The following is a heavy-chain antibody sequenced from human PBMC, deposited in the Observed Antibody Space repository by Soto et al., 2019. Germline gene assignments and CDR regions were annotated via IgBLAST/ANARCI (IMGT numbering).Heavy chain of an antibody. J-gene: IGHJ4*02. V-gene: IGHV3-23*01. D-gene: IGHD3-16*02. CDR1: GFTFSSYA. CDR3: AKDLPHESYYDYIWGSYRPAYYFDY. CDR2: ISGSGGST. Sequence: PGGSLRLSCAASGFTFSSYAMSWVRQAPGKGLEWVSAISGSGGSTYYADTVKGRFPISRDNSKNTLYLQMNSLRAEDTAVYYCAKDLPHESYYDYIWGSYRPAYYFDYWGQGTLVTVSS.